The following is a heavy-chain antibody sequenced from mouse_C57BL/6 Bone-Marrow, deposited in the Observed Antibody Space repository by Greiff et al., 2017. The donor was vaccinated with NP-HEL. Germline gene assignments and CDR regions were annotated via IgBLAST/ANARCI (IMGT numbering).Heavy chain of an antibody. Sequence: EVMLVESGEGLVKPGGSLKLSCAASGFTFSSYAMSWVRQTPEKRLEWVAYISSGGDYIYYADTVKGRFTISRDNARNTLYLQMSSLKSEDTAMYYCTRGGTYYGSSPWYFDVWGTGTTVTVSS. CDR2: ISSGGDYI. CDR1: GFTFSSYA. CDR3: TRGGTYYGSSPWYFDV. J-gene: IGHJ1*03. D-gene: IGHD1-1*01. V-gene: IGHV5-9-1*02.